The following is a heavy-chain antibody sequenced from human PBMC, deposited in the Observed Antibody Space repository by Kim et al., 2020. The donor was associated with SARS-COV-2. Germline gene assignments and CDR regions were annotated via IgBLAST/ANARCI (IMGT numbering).Heavy chain of an antibody. J-gene: IGHJ6*02. D-gene: IGHD5-18*01. CDR1: GFTFSSYA. Sequence: GGSLRLSCAASGFTFSSYAMSWVRQAPGKGLEWVSTISGGGGSTSYADSVKGRFTISRDNSKNTLYLQMNSLRAEDTAAYYCAQNEKSYGYSYSNTMDVWGQGTTVTV. CDR3: AQNEKSYGYSYSNTMDV. CDR2: ISGGGGST. V-gene: IGHV3-23*01.